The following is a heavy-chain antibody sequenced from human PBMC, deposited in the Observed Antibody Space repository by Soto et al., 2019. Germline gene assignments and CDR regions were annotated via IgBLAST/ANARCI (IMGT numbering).Heavy chain of an antibody. J-gene: IGHJ4*02. Sequence: SRTLSLTSAHSGDCVSGNIAASNWIRQYPSRGIEWLGRTYYRSKWYNDYAVSVKSRITVTPDTSKTQFSLHLNSVTPEDTAVYYCARDFPYYESSDSYFDYWGQGALVTVSS. V-gene: IGHV6-1*01. CDR1: GDCVSGNIAA. CDR2: TYYRSKWYN. D-gene: IGHD3-22*01. CDR3: ARDFPYYESSDSYFDY.